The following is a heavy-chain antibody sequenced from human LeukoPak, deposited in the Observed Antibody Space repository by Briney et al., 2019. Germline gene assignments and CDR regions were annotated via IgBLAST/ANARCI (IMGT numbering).Heavy chain of an antibody. CDR3: ARDLPSIAARPSWFDP. J-gene: IGHJ5*02. V-gene: IGHV4-39*07. Sequence: SETLSLTCTVSGGSISSSSYYWGWIRQPPGKGLEWIGSIYYSGSTYYNPSLKSRVTISVDTSKNQFSLKLSSVTAADTAVYYCARDLPSIAARPSWFDPWGQGTLVTVSS. CDR1: GGSISSSSYY. D-gene: IGHD6-6*01. CDR2: IYYSGST.